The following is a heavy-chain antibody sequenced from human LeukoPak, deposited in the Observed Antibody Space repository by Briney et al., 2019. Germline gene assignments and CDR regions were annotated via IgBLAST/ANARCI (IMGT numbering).Heavy chain of an antibody. CDR3: ARGLAFDYYDSSGGRGY. D-gene: IGHD3-22*01. V-gene: IGHV1-8*02. CDR2: MNPNSGNT. J-gene: IGHJ4*02. CDR1: GYTFTSYA. Sequence: GASVKVSCKASGYTFTSYAMNWVRQATGQGLEWMGWMNPNSGNTGYAQKFQGRVTMTRNTSISTAYMELSSLRSEDTAVYYCARGLAFDYYDSSGGRGYWGQGTLVTVSS.